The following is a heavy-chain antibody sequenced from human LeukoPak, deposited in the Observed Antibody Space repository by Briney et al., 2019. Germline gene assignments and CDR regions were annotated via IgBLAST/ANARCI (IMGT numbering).Heavy chain of an antibody. D-gene: IGHD5-24*01. CDR3: ARRKGDGYNSPFDF. Sequence: GASLKISCKGSGSSFANYWIGWVRPMPGKGLEWMGIIYPADSDTRYSPSFQGQVTISADKSITTAYLQWGSLKASDTAMYYCARRKGDGYNSPFDFWGQGTLVTVSS. J-gene: IGHJ4*02. V-gene: IGHV5-51*01. CDR2: IYPADSDT. CDR1: GSSFANYW.